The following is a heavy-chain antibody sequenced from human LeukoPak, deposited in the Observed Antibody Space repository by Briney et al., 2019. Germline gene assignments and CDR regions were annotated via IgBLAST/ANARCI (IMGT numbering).Heavy chain of an antibody. J-gene: IGHJ5*02. CDR1: GFTFGTSA. D-gene: IGHD4-11*01. CDR3: AKHSSNFWFDP. V-gene: IGHV3-23*01. CDR2: IGGSGGST. Sequence: GGSLRLSCAASGFTFGTSAMSWVRQAPGKGLEWVSAIGGSGGSTYYADSVKGRFTISRDNSKDTLYLQMNSLTAEDTAVYYCAKHSSNFWFDPWGQGTLVTVSS.